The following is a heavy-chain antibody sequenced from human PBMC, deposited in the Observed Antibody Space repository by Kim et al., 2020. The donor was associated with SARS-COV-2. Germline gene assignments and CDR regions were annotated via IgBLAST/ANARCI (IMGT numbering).Heavy chain of an antibody. J-gene: IGHJ3*01. CDR1: GFDFDSFA. D-gene: IGHD3-16*01. V-gene: IGHV3-23*01. CDR3: ALELEFGCVTLDF. Sequence: GGSLRLSCEASGFDFDSFAITWVRQAPGKGLEWVSPITARDVHMYYAASIKGRFTTSRDNSKTSLYMQGLRGADTDTSVYSSALELEFGCVTLDFWGQG. CDR2: ITARDVHM.